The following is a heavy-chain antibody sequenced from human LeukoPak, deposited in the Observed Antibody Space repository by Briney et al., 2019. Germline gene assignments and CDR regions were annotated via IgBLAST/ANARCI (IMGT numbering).Heavy chain of an antibody. CDR2: ISSSGSTI. J-gene: IGHJ4*02. CDR3: AISDYYGSGSYGQNDY. D-gene: IGHD3-10*01. CDR1: GFTFSDYY. V-gene: IGHV3-11*01. Sequence: PGGSLRLSCAASGFTFSDYYMSWIRQAPGKGLEWVSYISSSGSTIYYADSVKGRFTIPRDNAKNSLYLQMNNLRAEDTAVYYCAISDYYGSGSYGQNDYWGQGTLVTVSS.